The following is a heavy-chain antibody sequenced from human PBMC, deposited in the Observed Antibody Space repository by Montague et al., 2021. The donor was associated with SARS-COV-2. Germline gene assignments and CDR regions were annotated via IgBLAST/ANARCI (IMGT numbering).Heavy chain of an antibody. J-gene: IGHJ5*02. CDR3: SRIAFAVIHH. D-gene: IGHD3-16*01. CDR2: TYFRSNCNY. Sequence: CAISGDSVSSNSAAWSWIRQSRSRGLEWLARTYFRSNCNYDYEAAVAGRVTVNPETSKNQVSLELMSVTPEDTAVYYCSRIAFAVIHHWGQGTLVTVSS. CDR1: GDSVSSNSAA. V-gene: IGHV6-1*01.